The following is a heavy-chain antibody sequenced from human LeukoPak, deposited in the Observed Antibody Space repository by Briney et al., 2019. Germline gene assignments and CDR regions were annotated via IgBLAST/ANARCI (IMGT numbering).Heavy chain of an antibody. CDR2: ISSSSSYI. CDR3: ARDSCSDAFDI. J-gene: IGHJ3*02. D-gene: IGHD3-10*02. V-gene: IGHV3-21*01. Sequence: GGSLRLSCAASGFTFSSYSMNWVRQAPGKGLEWVSSISSSSSYIYYADSVKGRFTISRDNAKNSLYLQMNSLRAEDTAVYYCARDSCSDAFDIWGQGTMVTVSS. CDR1: GFTFSSYS.